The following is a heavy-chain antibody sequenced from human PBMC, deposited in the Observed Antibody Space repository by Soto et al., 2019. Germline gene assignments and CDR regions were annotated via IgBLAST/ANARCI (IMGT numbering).Heavy chain of an antibody. CDR3: ARHPQDYPHX. D-gene: IGHD4-17*01. J-gene: IGHJ1*01. CDR2: IFYTGSA. CDR1: GASIRSGGYY. V-gene: IGHV4-31*03. Sequence: SETLSLTCTVSGASIRSGGYYWSWIRQRPGQGMEWIAYIFYTGSAYYNPSLESRLSISIDRSKNQFSLKLSSVSAAETAVYYCARHPQDYPHXWGKGTLVTVSX.